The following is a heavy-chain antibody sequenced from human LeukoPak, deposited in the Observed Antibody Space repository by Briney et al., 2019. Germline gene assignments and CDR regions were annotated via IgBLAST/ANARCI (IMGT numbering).Heavy chain of an antibody. CDR3: ARDMGYSYDYVFDY. J-gene: IGHJ4*02. Sequence: SETLSLTCTVSGGSISSYYWSWIRQPAGKGLEWIGRIYNSGSTNYNPSLKRGVTMSVDTSKKQFSLKVSSVTAADTAVYYCARDMGYSYDYVFDYWGQGTLLTVPS. D-gene: IGHD5-18*01. V-gene: IGHV4-4*07. CDR1: GGSISSYY. CDR2: IYNSGST.